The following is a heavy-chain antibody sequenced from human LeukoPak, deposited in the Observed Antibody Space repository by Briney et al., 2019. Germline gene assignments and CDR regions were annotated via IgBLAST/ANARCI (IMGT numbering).Heavy chain of an antibody. CDR3: ASLITYQPLLFVGRRGYYGMDV. CDR2: IYYSGST. J-gene: IGHJ6*02. CDR1: GGSINSYY. D-gene: IGHD2-21*02. V-gene: IGHV4-59*01. Sequence: SETLSLTCTVSGGSINSYYWSWIRQPPGKGLEWIGYIYYSGSTNYNPSLKSRVTISVDTSKNQFSLKLSSVTAADTAVYYCASLITYQPLLFVGRRGYYGMDVWGQGTTVTVSS.